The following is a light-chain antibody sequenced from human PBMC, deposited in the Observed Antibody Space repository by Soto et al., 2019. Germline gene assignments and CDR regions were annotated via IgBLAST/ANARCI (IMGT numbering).Light chain of an antibody. CDR1: QSVDSTY. CDR3: QQRSTWPFVP. V-gene: IGKV3D-20*02. Sequence: ESIVTQSPVTLSLSQGERPTLSCRASQSVDSTYLAWYQQKPDQSPRLLIYATSTRAAGIPDRFSGSGSGTDFTLTISSLEPEDFAVYYCQQRSTWPFVPFGQGTLLEIK. J-gene: IGKJ5*01. CDR2: ATS.